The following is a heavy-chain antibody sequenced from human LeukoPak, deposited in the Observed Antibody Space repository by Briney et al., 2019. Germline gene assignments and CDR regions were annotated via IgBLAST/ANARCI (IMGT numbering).Heavy chain of an antibody. CDR3: ARDSLQYSSSWYDSSFDY. CDR1: GFTFSSYE. J-gene: IGHJ4*02. D-gene: IGHD6-13*01. CDR2: ISSSGSTI. V-gene: IGHV3-48*03. Sequence: GGSLRLSCPASGFTFSSYEMKWVRHAPGKGLEWVSYISSSGSTIYYADSLKGRFTISRDNAKNSLYLQMNSLRAEDTAVYYCARDSLQYSSSWYDSSFDYWGQGTLVTVSS.